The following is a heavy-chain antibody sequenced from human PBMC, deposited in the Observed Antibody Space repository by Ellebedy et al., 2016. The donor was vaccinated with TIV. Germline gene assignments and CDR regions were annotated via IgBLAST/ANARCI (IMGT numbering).Heavy chain of an antibody. CDR3: ARGSINSPIVVVPAATGYFDY. V-gene: IGHV4-34*01. CDR1: GGSFSGYS. J-gene: IGHJ4*02. D-gene: IGHD2-2*01. Sequence: MPSETLSLTCAVYGGSFSGYSWSRIRQPPGKGLEWIGAINHSGSTNYNPSLKSRVTISVDTSKNQFSLKLSSVTAADTAVYSCARGSINSPIVVVPAATGYFDYWGQGTLVTVSS. CDR2: INHSGST.